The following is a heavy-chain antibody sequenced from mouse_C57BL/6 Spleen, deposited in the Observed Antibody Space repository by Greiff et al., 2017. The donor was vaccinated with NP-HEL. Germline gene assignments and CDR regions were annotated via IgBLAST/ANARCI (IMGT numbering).Heavy chain of an antibody. CDR1: GFSLTSYG. CDR2: IWSGGST. CDR3: ARTGDYDVAWFAY. D-gene: IGHD2-4*01. J-gene: IGHJ3*01. Sequence: VQRVESGPGLVQPSQSLSITCTVSGFSLTSYGVHWVRQSPGKGLEWLGVIWSGGSTDYNAAFISSLSISKDNSKSQVFFKMNSLQADDTAIYYCARTGDYDVAWFAYWGKGTLVTVSA. V-gene: IGHV2-2*01.